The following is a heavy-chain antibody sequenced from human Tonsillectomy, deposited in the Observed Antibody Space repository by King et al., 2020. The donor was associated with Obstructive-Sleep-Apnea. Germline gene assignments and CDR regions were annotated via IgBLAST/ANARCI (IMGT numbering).Heavy chain of an antibody. Sequence: VQLVESGGGLVQPGGSLRLSCTASGFTFINYAMSWVRQAPGKGLEWVSAIRNSDDITDYADSVKGRFTLSRDNSKNTLYLQMISLSAEDTAIYYCAKDSYGDLPDVFDIWGQGTMVIVSS. J-gene: IGHJ3*02. CDR1: GFTFINYA. V-gene: IGHV3-23*04. CDR3: AKDSYGDLPDVFDI. D-gene: IGHD4-17*01. CDR2: IRNSDDIT.